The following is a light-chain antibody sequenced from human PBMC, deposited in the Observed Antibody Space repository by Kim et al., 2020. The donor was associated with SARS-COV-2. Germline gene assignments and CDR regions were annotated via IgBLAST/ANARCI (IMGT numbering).Light chain of an antibody. Sequence: LGQTVRSTSQEDGRRMYFASWYQQKPGQDPVLVLYGNNNRPPGIPDRFSGSDSGSTTSFTITAAQAEDEADYYCSSHHSSGNNLVVFGGGTQLTVL. J-gene: IGLJ2*01. V-gene: IGLV3-19*01. CDR3: SSHHSSGNNLVV. CDR2: GNN. CDR1: GRRMYF.